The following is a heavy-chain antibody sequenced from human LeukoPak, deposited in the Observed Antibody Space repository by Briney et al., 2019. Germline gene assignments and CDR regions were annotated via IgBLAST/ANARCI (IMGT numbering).Heavy chain of an antibody. J-gene: IGHJ4*02. CDR3: ARSKRGYPYYFEY. Sequence: GGSLRLSCAASGFSFSDCYMNWIRQAPGKGLEWVSYISSSSGYTNYADSVKGRFTISRDNAKNSLYLQMASLRAEDTAVYYCARSKRGYPYYFEYWGQGTLVTVSS. CDR2: ISSSSGYT. V-gene: IGHV3-11*03. D-gene: IGHD1-1*01. CDR1: GFSFSDCY.